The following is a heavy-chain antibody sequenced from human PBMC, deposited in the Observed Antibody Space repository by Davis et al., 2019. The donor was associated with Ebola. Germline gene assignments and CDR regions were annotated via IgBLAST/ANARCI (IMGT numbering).Heavy chain of an antibody. J-gene: IGHJ4*02. CDR1: GFTFSSYV. D-gene: IGHD3-22*01. CDR3: AKPIGGYDSSGYSDY. CDR2: VSGSGGST. V-gene: IGHV3-23*01. Sequence: GESLKISCAASGFTFSSYVMSWVRQAPGKGLEWVSAVSGSGGSTYYADSVKGRFTISRDNSNNTLYLQMNSLRAEDTAVYYCAKPIGGYDSSGYSDYWGQGTLVTVSS.